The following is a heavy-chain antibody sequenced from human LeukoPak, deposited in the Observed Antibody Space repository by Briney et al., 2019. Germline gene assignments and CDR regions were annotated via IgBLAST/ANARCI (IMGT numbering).Heavy chain of an antibody. Sequence: GGSLRLSCAASGFTFSSYWMSWVRQAPGKGLERVANIKQDGSEKYYVGSVKGRFTISRDNAKNSLYLQMNSLRDEDTAVYYCARVRRDRLLYFDYWGQGTLVTVSS. CDR1: GFTFSSYW. CDR2: IKQDGSEK. CDR3: ARVRRDRLLYFDY. D-gene: IGHD5-12*01. V-gene: IGHV3-7*01. J-gene: IGHJ4*02.